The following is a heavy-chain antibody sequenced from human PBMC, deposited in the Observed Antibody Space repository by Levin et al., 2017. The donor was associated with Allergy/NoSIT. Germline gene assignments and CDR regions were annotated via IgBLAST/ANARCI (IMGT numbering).Heavy chain of an antibody. V-gene: IGHV1-24*01. J-gene: IGHJ3*02. Sequence: ASVKVSCKVSGYTLTELSMHWVRQAPGKGLEWMGGFDPEDGETIYAQKFQGRVTMTEDTSTDTAYMELSSLRSEDTAVYYCATDYAPSSWDRSDAFDIWGQGTMVTVSS. CDR2: FDPEDGET. D-gene: IGHD6-13*01. CDR3: ATDYAPSSWDRSDAFDI. CDR1: GYTLTELS.